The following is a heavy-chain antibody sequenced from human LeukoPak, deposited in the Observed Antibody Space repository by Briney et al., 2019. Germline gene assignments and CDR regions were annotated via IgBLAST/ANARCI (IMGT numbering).Heavy chain of an antibody. CDR2: IISDGSSA. CDR3: VRDSNYHPDC. D-gene: IGHD4-11*01. CDR1: GFTFNIHW. Sequence: GGSLRLSCAASGFTFNIHWMHWVRQAPGKGLVWVSRIISDGSSASYADSVKGRFTMSRDNAKNTLHLQMNSLRVEDTAVYYCVRDSNYHPDCWGQGTLVTVSS. V-gene: IGHV3-74*01. J-gene: IGHJ4*02.